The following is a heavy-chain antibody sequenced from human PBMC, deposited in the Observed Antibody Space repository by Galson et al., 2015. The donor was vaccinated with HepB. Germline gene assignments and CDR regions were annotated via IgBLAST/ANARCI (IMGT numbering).Heavy chain of an antibody. D-gene: IGHD2-2*02. CDR1: GYTFTSYG. V-gene: IGHV1-18*01. J-gene: IGHJ6*03. CDR3: ARVHSSTSCYKATRHKRCYMDV. CDR2: ISAYNGNT. Sequence: SVKVSCKASGYTFTSYGISWVRQAPGQGLEWMGWISAYNGNTNYAQKLQGRVTMTTDTSTSTAYMELRSLRSDDTAVYYCARVHSSTSCYKATRHKRCYMDVWGKGTTVTVSS.